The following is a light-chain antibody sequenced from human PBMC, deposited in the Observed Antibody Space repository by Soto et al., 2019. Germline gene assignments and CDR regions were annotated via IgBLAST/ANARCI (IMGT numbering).Light chain of an antibody. V-gene: IGKV1-12*01. Sequence: DIQMTQSPSSVSASVGDRVNITCRASQGISKWLAGYQQKPGKAPNLLIYAASSLQGGVPSRFSVSGSGTDFTLTISSLQPEDVAPDFCQQANTFPYTFGQGTKLEIK. CDR2: AAS. J-gene: IGKJ2*01. CDR3: QQANTFPYT. CDR1: QGISKW.